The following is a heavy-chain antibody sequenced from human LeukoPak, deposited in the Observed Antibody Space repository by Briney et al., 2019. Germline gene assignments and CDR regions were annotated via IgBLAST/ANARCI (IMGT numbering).Heavy chain of an antibody. D-gene: IGHD6-13*01. Sequence: SETLSLTCTVPGGSISSYYWSWIRQPAGKGLEWIGRIYTSGSTNYNPSLKSRVTMSVDTSKNQFSLKLSSVTAADTAVYYWGRGGGIAAAGTYYYYYMDVWGKGTTVTVSS. J-gene: IGHJ6*03. V-gene: IGHV4-4*07. CDR2: IYTSGST. CDR3: GRGGGIAAAGTYYYYYMDV. CDR1: GGSISSYY.